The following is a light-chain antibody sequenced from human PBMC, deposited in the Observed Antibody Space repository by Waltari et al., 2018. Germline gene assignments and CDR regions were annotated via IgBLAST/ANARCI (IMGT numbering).Light chain of an antibody. V-gene: IGLV3-25*02. J-gene: IGLJ2*01. CDR1: VLPNKF. CDR3: QSTDSSGTYVV. CDR2: KDI. Sequence: YELTQPPSVSVSPGQTARLTCSGHVLPNKFGFLYQQKPGQAPVLVIFKDIERPSGIPERFSGSRSGTTVTLTITGAQAEDEADYYCQSTDSSGTYVVFGGGTKLTVL.